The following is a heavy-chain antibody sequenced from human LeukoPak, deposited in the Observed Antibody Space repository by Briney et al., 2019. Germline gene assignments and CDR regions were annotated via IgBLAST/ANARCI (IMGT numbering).Heavy chain of an antibody. CDR3: ARGGYSSSWYIGEDWFDP. J-gene: IGHJ5*02. Sequence: ASVKVSCKASGYTFTSYGISGVRQAPGQGLEGMGWISAYNGNTNYAQTLQGRVTMTTDTSTSTAYMELRSLRSDATAVYYCARGGYSSSWYIGEDWFDPWGQGTLVTVSS. CDR2: ISAYNGNT. CDR1: GYTFTSYG. D-gene: IGHD6-13*01. V-gene: IGHV1-18*01.